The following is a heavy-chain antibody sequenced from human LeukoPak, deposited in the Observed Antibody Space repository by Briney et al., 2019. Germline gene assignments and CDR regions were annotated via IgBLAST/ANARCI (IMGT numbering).Heavy chain of an antibody. V-gene: IGHV4-61*01. Sequence: PSETLSLTCTVSGGSVSSGSYYWSWIRQPPGKGLEWIGYIYYSGSTNYNPSLKSRVTISVDTSKNQFSLKLSSVTAADTATYYCARGLNRGDAFDIWGQGTMVTVSS. CDR1: GGSVSSGSYY. CDR2: IYYSGST. J-gene: IGHJ3*02. CDR3: ARGLNRGDAFDI. D-gene: IGHD3-16*01.